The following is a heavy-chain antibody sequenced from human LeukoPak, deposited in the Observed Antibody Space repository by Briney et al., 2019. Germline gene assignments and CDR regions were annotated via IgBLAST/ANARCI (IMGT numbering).Heavy chain of an antibody. CDR3: ARIGIQLWLPYFYS. D-gene: IGHD5-18*01. Sequence: GWSLRLSCGACGFTFSRHGMLWLREAPGKGLEWVAFLRQGGCEKYYGDSVKGRFTISRDNSENTLYLQMNSLPLENTPVYYGARIGIQLWLPYFYSWGHRTLFTVSS. CDR1: GFTFSRHG. J-gene: IGHJ4*03. V-gene: IGHV3-30*02. CDR2: LRQGGCEK.